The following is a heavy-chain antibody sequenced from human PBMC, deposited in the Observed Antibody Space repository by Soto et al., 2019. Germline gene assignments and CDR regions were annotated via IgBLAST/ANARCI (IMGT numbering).Heavy chain of an antibody. D-gene: IGHD6-13*01. CDR2: INPNSGGT. V-gene: IGHV1-2*04. Sequence: ASVKVSCKASGYTFTGYYMHWVRQAPGQGLEWMGWINPNSGGTNYAQKFQGWVTMTRDTSISTAYMELSRLRSDDTAVYYCARVGAAAGTPFDYWGQGTLVTVSS. CDR3: ARVGAAAGTPFDY. CDR1: GYTFTGYY. J-gene: IGHJ4*02.